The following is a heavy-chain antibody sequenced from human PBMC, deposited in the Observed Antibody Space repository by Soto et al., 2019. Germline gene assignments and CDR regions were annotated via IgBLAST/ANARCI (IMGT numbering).Heavy chain of an antibody. Sequence: QVQLVQSGAEMKKPGASVNVSCKASGYTFSNYGISWVRQAPGQGLEWMGWISGYNGNTKFAQKLQGRVTMTTDTSTSTAYMELRSLRSDDTAAYYCARDDLLTGYYNRGYFDYWGQGTLVTVSS. CDR1: GYTFSNYG. CDR3: ARDDLLTGYYNRGYFDY. V-gene: IGHV1-18*01. CDR2: ISGYNGNT. J-gene: IGHJ4*02. D-gene: IGHD3-9*01.